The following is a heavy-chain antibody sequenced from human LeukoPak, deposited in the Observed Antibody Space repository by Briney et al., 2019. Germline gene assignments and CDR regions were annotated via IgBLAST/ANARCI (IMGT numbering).Heavy chain of an antibody. CDR1: GGTFSSYA. D-gene: IGHD1-1*01. J-gene: IGHJ6*03. Sequence: ASVKVSCKASGGTFSSYAISWVRQAPGQGLEWMGGIIPIFATTNFAQKFQGRVTITADESTSTAYMELSSLRSEDTTVYYCARQLERRYYYYMDVWGKGTTVTVSS. V-gene: IGHV1-69*01. CDR2: IIPIFATT. CDR3: ARQLERRYYYYMDV.